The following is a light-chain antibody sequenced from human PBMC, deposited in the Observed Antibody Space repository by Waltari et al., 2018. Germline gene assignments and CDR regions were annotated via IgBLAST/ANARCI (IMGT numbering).Light chain of an antibody. Sequence: EIVLTQSPGALSLSPGEGVTLSCRASASISSGYFAWFQQKPGQPPRLLIYGASRRAAGIPDRFSGGGSGADYTLTISRLEPEDFAVYYCHQYDRSPPFTFGQGTRL. CDR1: ASISSGY. J-gene: IGKJ5*01. CDR2: GAS. CDR3: HQYDRSPPFT. V-gene: IGKV3-20*01.